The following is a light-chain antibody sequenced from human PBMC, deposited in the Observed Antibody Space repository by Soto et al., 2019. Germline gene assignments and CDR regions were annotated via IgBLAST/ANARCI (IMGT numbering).Light chain of an antibody. CDR1: SSDVGGYNY. J-gene: IGLJ1*01. V-gene: IGLV2-14*01. Sequence: QSVLTQPPSVSGSPGQSITISCTGTSSDVGGYNYVSWYQHHPGKAPQLLIHEVSNRPSGVSNRFSGSKSGNTASRTISGLLAEVEADYYGSSYTSVSTRIFGTGTKLTVL. CDR2: EVS. CDR3: SSYTSVSTRI.